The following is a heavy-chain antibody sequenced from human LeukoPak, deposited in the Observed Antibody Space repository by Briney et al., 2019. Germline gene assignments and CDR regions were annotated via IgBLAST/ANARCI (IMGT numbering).Heavy chain of an antibody. CDR2: ISSSGSTI. J-gene: IGHJ6*02. D-gene: IGHD3-22*01. CDR1: GFTFSDYY. CDR3: ARTMIVVLRTHYYYYGMDV. V-gene: IGHV3-11*01. Sequence: GGSLRLSCAASGFTFSDYYMSWIRQAPGKGLEWVSYISSSGSTIYYADSVKGRFTISRDNAKNSLYLQMNSLRAEDTAVYYCARTMIVVLRTHYYYYGMDVWGQETTVTVSS.